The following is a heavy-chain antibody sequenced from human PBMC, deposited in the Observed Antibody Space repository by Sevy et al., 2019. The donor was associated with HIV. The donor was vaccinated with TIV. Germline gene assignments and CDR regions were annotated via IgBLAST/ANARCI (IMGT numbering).Heavy chain of an antibody. V-gene: IGHV3-23*01. CDR3: AKDWGYYDSSGYYPDD. D-gene: IGHD3-22*01. Sequence: GSLRLSCAASGFTFSSYAMSWVRQAPGKGLEWVSAISGSGGSTYYADSVKGRFTISRDNSKNTLYLQMNSLRAEDTAVYYCAKDWGYYDSSGYYPDDWGQGTLVTVSS. CDR2: ISGSGGST. CDR1: GFTFSSYA. J-gene: IGHJ4*02.